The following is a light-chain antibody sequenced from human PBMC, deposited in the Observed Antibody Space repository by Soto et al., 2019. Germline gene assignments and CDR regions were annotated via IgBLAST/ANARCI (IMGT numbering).Light chain of an antibody. J-gene: IGKJ1*01. V-gene: IGKV1-39*01. CDR3: QQSYSTPWT. Sequence: DIQMTQSPSSLSASVGGRVTITCRASQSISTYLNWYQQKPGKAPKLLIYAASNLESGVPSRFSGTGSGTDFTLTISSLQPDDFASYYCQQSYSTPWTFGQGTKVDIK. CDR1: QSISTY. CDR2: AAS.